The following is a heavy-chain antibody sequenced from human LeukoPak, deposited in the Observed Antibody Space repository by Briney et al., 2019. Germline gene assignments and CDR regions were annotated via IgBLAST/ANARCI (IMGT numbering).Heavy chain of an antibody. J-gene: IGHJ5*02. CDR2: INPNSGGT. V-gene: IGHV1-2*02. Sequence: ASVKVSCKASGYTFTGYYMHWVRQAPGQGLEWMGWINPNSGGTNYAQKFQGRVTMTRDTSISTAYMELSRLRSDDTAVYYCARDLPDFSSTSYNAVWFDPWGQGTLVTVSS. CDR1: GYTFTGYY. CDR3: ARDLPDFSSTSYNAVWFDP. D-gene: IGHD2-2*01.